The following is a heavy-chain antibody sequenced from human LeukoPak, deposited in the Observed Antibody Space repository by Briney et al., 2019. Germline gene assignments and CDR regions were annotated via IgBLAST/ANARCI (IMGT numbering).Heavy chain of an antibody. Sequence: GGSLRLSCAASGFTFSSYSMNWVRQAPGKGLEWVSSISSSSSYIYYADSVKGRFTISRDNAKNSLYLQMNSLRAEDTAVYYCTREAGGAAGTQPFDYWGQGTLVTVSS. V-gene: IGHV3-21*01. CDR3: TREAGGAAGTQPFDY. D-gene: IGHD6-13*01. CDR2: ISSSSSYI. CDR1: GFTFSSYS. J-gene: IGHJ4*02.